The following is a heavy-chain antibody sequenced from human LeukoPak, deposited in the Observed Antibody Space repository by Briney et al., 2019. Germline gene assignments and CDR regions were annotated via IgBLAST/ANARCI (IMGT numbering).Heavy chain of an antibody. V-gene: IGHV3-23*01. D-gene: IGHD4/OR15-4a*01. CDR3: AKERDYGPADY. CDR1: GLTFRNYA. J-gene: IGHJ4*02. Sequence: PGGSLRLSCAASGLTFRNYAMSWVRQAPGKGLEWVSGLSGSGGSTDYADSVKGRFTVSRDNSKNTLFLQMNSLRAEDTAIYYCAKERDYGPADYWGQGTLVTVSS. CDR2: LSGSGGST.